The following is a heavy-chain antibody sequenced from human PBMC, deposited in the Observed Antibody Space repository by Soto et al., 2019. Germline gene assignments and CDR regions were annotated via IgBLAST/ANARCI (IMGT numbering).Heavy chain of an antibody. D-gene: IGHD3-3*01. V-gene: IGHV3-64*01. CDR3: ARLFLPDFYYMDV. CDR1: GFTLSGYA. CDR2: ISSNGVGT. Sequence: VQLAESGGGLAQPGGSLRLSCAASGFTLSGYAMDWVRQAPGKGLEYVSGISSNGVGTYYANSVQGRFNISRNNSKNTVYLQMGSLGPEDMFVYYFARLFLPDFYYMDVWGKGTTVTVPS. J-gene: IGHJ6*03.